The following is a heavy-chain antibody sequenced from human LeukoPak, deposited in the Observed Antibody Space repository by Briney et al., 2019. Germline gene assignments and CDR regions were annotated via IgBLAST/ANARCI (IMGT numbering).Heavy chain of an antibody. D-gene: IGHD3-10*01. CDR3: ARGVDGSGSSDY. Sequence: GASVKVSCKASGGTFSSYAISWVRQAPGQGLEWMGRIIPILGIANYAQKFQGRVTITADKSTSTAYMELSSLRSEDTAVYCCARGVDGSGSSDYWGQGTLVTVSS. J-gene: IGHJ4*02. CDR1: GGTFSSYA. CDR2: IIPILGIA. V-gene: IGHV1-69*04.